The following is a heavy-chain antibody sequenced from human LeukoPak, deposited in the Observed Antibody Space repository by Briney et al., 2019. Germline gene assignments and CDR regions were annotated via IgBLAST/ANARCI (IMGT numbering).Heavy chain of an antibody. CDR1: GFIFSSYS. CDR2: ISDSSTYI. D-gene: IGHD6-6*01. CDR3: ASGFSSSPYFDY. J-gene: IGHJ4*02. V-gene: IGHV3-21*01. Sequence: GGSLRLSCAASGFIFSSYSVNWVRQAPGKGLEWVSSISDSSTYIDYADSVKGRFTISRDNAKNSLFLQMNSLRDEDTAVYYCASGFSSSPYFDYWGQGTLVTVSS.